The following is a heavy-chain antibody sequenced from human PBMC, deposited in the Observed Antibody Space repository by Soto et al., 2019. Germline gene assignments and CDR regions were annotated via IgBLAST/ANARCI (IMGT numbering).Heavy chain of an antibody. CDR3: ARGRWLQLIYFDY. J-gene: IGHJ4*02. CDR1: VGSISSYY. V-gene: IGHV4-59*01. D-gene: IGHD5-12*01. Sequence: ETLSLTCTVSVGSISSYYWSWMRQPPGKGLEWIGCIYYSGSTNYNPSLKSRVTISVDTSKNQFSLNLRSVTAADTAVYYCARGRWLQLIYFDYWGQGTLVTVSS. CDR2: IYYSGST.